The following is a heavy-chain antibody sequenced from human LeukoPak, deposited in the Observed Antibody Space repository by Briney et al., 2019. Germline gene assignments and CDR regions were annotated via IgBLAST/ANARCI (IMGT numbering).Heavy chain of an antibody. Sequence: SEALSLTCTVSGGSISSGSYYWSWIRQPAGKGLEWIGRIYTSGSTNYNPSLKSRVTISVDTSKNQFSLKLSSVTAADTAVYYCARGYSSGWYYFDYWGQGTLVTVSS. D-gene: IGHD6-19*01. CDR3: ARGYSSGWYYFDY. J-gene: IGHJ4*02. CDR2: IYTSGST. CDR1: GGSISSGSYY. V-gene: IGHV4-61*02.